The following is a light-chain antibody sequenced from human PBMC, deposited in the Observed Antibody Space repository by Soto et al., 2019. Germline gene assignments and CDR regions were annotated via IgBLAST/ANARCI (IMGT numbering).Light chain of an antibody. CDR2: EVS. Sequence: QSVLAQPASVSGSPGQSITISCTGTSSDVGGYLYVSWYQQHPGKAPKLMIYEVSNRPSGVSNRFSGSKSGNTASLTISGLQAEDEADYYCSSYSRSSFYVFGTGTKVTVL. V-gene: IGLV2-14*01. J-gene: IGLJ1*01. CDR1: SSDVGGYLY. CDR3: SSYSRSSFYV.